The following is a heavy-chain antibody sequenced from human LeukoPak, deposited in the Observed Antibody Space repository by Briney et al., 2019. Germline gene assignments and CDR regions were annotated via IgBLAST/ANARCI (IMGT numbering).Heavy chain of an antibody. CDR3: ARALMVRGAKAYYFDY. V-gene: IGHV4-59*01. CDR1: GGSISSYY. J-gene: IGHJ4*02. Sequence: PSETLSLTCTVPGGSISSYYWSWIRQPPGKGLEWIGYIYYSGSTNYNPSLKSRVTISVDTSKNQFSLKLSSVTAADTVVYYCARALMVRGAKAYYFDYWGQGTLVTVSS. D-gene: IGHD3-10*01. CDR2: IYYSGST.